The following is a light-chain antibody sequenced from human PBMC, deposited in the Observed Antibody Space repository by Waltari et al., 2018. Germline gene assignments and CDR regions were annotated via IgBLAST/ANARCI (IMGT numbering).Light chain of an antibody. Sequence: SYELTQPPSVSVSPGQPASITCSGDQLGDKYACWYQQKPGQSPVLVIYQDSKRPSGIPERFSGSNSGNTATLTISGTQAMDEADYYCQAWDSSTGGVFGGGTKLTVL. CDR1: QLGDKY. V-gene: IGLV3-1*01. CDR2: QDS. CDR3: QAWDSSTGGV. J-gene: IGLJ2*01.